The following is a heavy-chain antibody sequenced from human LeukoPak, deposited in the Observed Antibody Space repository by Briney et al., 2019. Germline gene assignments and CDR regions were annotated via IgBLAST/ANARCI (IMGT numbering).Heavy chain of an antibody. D-gene: IGHD3-10*01. V-gene: IGHV3-30*02. CDR1: GFTFSSYG. Sequence: GGSLRLSCAASGFTFSSYGMHWVRQAPGKGLEWVAFIRYDGTNKYYADSVKGRFTISRDNSKNTLDLQMNSLRVEDTAVYYCAKYYRKSRGAPPLNYWGQEPRVTVSS. CDR2: IRYDGTNK. J-gene: IGHJ4*02. CDR3: AKYYRKSRGAPPLNY.